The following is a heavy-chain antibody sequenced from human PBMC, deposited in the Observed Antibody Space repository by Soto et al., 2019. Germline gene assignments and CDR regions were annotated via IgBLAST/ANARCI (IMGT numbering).Heavy chain of an antibody. V-gene: IGHV4-59*01. CDR3: ARAVNYYGSGSFYWWFDP. J-gene: IGHJ5*02. CDR1: GGSISSYY. CDR2: MFYSGST. Sequence: SETLSLTCTVSGGSISSYYWSWIRQPPGKGLEWIGYMFYSGSTNYSPSLKSRVTMSVDTSKNQFSLKLSSVSAADTAVYYCARAVNYYGSGSFYWWFDPWGQGTLVTVSS. D-gene: IGHD3-10*01.